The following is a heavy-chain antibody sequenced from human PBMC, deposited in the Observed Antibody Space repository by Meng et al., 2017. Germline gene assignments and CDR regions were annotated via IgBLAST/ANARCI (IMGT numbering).Heavy chain of an antibody. V-gene: IGHV6-1*01. Sequence: QIQPQQSGPGLVNPSQTLSLICVISGDSVSSNSAAWNWIRQSPSRGLEWLGRAYYRSKWYHDYAESVKSRISIDPDTSKNQFSLQLRSVTPEDSAVYYCARGSYSFDSWGQRTLVTVSS. CDR1: GDSVSSNSAA. CDR3: ARGSYSFDS. CDR2: AYYRSKWYH. D-gene: IGHD1-26*01. J-gene: IGHJ4*02.